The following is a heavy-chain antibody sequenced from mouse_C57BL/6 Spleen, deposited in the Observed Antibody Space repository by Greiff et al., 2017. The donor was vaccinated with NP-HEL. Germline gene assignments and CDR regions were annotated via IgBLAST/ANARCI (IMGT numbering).Heavy chain of an antibody. CDR1: GFTFSSYG. J-gene: IGHJ3*01. CDR3: ARLYDGYYFAY. D-gene: IGHD2-3*01. CDR2: ISSGGSYT. Sequence: DVKLVESGGDLVKPGGSLKLSCAASGFTFSSYGMSWVRPTPDKRLEWVATISSGGSYTYYPDSVKGRFTISKDNAKNTLYLQMSSLKSEDTAMYYCARLYDGYYFAYWGQGTLVTVSA. V-gene: IGHV5-6*02.